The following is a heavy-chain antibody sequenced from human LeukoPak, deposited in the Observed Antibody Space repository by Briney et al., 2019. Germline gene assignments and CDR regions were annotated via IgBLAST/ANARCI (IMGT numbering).Heavy chain of an antibody. J-gene: IGHJ4*02. CDR1: GDSISSYY. CDR2: INHSGST. D-gene: IGHD6-13*01. CDR3: ARALYSSITTPLDY. Sequence: SETLSLTCSMSGDSISSYYWSWIRQPAGKGLEWIGEINHSGSTNYNPSLKSRVTISVDTSKNQFSLKLSSVTAADTAVYYCARALYSSITTPLDYWGQGTLVTVSS. V-gene: IGHV4-34*01.